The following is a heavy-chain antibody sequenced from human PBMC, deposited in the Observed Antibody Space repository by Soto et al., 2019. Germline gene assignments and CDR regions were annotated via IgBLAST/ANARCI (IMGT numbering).Heavy chain of an antibody. V-gene: IGHV4-38-2*02. D-gene: IGHD2-15*01. J-gene: IGHJ5*02. CDR2: VHYSGNT. CDR1: GYSISSGYH. CDR3: TRQDRVVAEGRWFDP. Sequence: SETLSLTCTVSGYSISSGYHWAWIRQPPGKGLEWLGSVHYSGNTYYNPSLKSRLTISVDKSKNQFSLNLSSVTAADTAVYYCTRQDRVVAEGRWFDPWGQGTLVTVSS.